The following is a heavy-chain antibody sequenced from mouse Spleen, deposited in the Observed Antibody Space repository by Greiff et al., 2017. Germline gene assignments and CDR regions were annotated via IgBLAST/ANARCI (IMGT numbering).Heavy chain of an antibody. CDR1: GYTFTSYW. J-gene: IGHJ4*01. V-gene: IGHV1-52*01. CDR2: IDPSDSET. Sequence: QVQLQQPGAELVRPGSSVKLSCKASGYTFTSYWMHWVKQRPIQGLEWIGKIDPSDSETNYNQKFKDKATLTVDKSSSTAYMQLSSLTSEDSAVYYCARYDGYELDYWGQGTSVTVSS. CDR3: ARYDGYELDY. D-gene: IGHD2-3*01.